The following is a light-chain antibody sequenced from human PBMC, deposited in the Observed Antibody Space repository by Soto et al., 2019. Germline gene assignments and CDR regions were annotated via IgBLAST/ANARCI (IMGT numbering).Light chain of an antibody. J-gene: IGKJ1*01. CDR1: QSVSIN. V-gene: IGKV3-15*01. CDR2: SAS. Sequence: EIVMTQSPATLSVSPGESATLSCRASQSVSINLAWYQHKPGQSPRLLIYSASTRAPGVPARCSATGSETEFTLTITSLQSEDFAVYFCHQYNNRPPWTFGQGTKVEIK. CDR3: HQYNNRPPWT.